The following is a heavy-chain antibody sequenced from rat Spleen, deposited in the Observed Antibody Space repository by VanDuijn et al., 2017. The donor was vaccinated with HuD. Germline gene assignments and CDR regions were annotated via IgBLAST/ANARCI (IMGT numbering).Heavy chain of an antibody. D-gene: IGHD5-1*01. CDR2: ISPSGGGT. J-gene: IGHJ4*01. Sequence: EVKLVESGGGLVQPGRSLKLSCAASGFNFNDYWMGWVRQAPGKGLEWVASISPSGGGTYYRDSVKGRVTISRNNAKSTLFLQMDSLRSEDTATYYCTTDRPGALMDAWGQGVSVTVSS. CDR3: TTDRPGALMDA. V-gene: IGHV5-19*01. CDR1: GFNFNDYW.